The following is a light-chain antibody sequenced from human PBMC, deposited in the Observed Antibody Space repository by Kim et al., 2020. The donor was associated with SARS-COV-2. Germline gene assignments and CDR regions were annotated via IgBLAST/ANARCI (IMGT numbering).Light chain of an antibody. V-gene: IGKV3-15*01. CDR3: QQYNNWPQT. CDR2: GAS. J-gene: IGKJ1*01. Sequence: VSPGERATPSCRASQSVSSNLAWYQQKPGQAPRLLIYGASTRATGIPARFSGSGSGTEFTLTISSLQSEDFAVYYCQQYNNWPQTFVQGTKVEIK. CDR1: QSVSSN.